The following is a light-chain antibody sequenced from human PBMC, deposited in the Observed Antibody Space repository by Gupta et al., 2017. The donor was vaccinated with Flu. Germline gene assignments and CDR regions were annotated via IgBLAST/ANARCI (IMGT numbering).Light chain of an antibody. V-gene: IGLV2-14*01. J-gene: IGLJ1*01. Sequence: QSALTQPASVSGSPGQSITISCTGTSSDVGRSDSVSWYQQHPGKAPKLLIYDVSSRPSGVSSRFSGSKSGNTASLTISGLQAEDETDYDCSSYTSISTFYVFGTGTKVTVL. CDR2: DVS. CDR3: SSYTSISTFYV. CDR1: SSDVGRSDS.